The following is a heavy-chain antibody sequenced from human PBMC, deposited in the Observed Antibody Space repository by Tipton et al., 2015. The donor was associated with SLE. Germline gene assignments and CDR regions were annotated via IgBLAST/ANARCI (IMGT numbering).Heavy chain of an antibody. CDR1: GGFISSYY. V-gene: IGHV4-59*12. D-gene: IGHD2-2*01. CDR3: ARGQCTSCYYYYMDV. Sequence: TLSLTCTVSGGFISSYYWSWIRQPPGKGLQWLGSLFHGGTTYYNPSLRSRVTISEDTSKKQFSLRLTSVTAADTAVYYCARGQCTSCYYYYMDVWGKGTTVTVSS. J-gene: IGHJ6*03. CDR2: LFHGGTT.